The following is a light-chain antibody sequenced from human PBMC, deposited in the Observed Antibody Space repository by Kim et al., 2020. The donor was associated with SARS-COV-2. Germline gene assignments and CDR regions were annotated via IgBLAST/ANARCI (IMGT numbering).Light chain of an antibody. Sequence: SATLNCKSSQTVLYNSNNKNYLAWYQQKPGQAPKLLIYWASTRESGVPDRFSGSGSETDFTLTISSLQAEDVAVYYCQQYYSTPPTFGQGTKLEI. J-gene: IGKJ2*01. CDR1: QTVLYNSNNKNY. V-gene: IGKV4-1*01. CDR2: WAS. CDR3: QQYYSTPPT.